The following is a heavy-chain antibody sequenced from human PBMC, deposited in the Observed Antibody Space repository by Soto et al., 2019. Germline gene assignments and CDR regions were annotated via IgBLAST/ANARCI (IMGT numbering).Heavy chain of an antibody. CDR2: ISGSGGTT. J-gene: IGHJ3*02. D-gene: IGHD6-19*01. CDR3: AKTANGWFSAFDI. V-gene: IGHV3-23*01. Sequence: GGSLRLSCPASGFTFSSYAMSWVRQAPGKGLEWVSAISGSGGTTYYADSVKGRFTFSRDNSKNTLYLQMNSLRAEDTAVYYCAKTANGWFSAFDIWGQGTMVTVSS. CDR1: GFTFSSYA.